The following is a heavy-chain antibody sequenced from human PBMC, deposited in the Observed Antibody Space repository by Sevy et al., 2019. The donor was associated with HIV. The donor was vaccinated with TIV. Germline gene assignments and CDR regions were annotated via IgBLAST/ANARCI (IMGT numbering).Heavy chain of an antibody. Sequence: SETLSLTCTVSGGSVSSGSYYWSWIRQPPGKGLEGKGYIYYSGSTNYNPSLKSRVTISVDTSKNQFSLSLSSVTAAVTAVYYCAGEPRHHHCTIFGVVVIDAFDIWGQGTMVTVSS. J-gene: IGHJ3*02. CDR3: AGEPRHHHCTIFGVVVIDAFDI. V-gene: IGHV4-61*01. D-gene: IGHD3-3*01. CDR2: IYYSGST. CDR1: GGSVSSGSYY.